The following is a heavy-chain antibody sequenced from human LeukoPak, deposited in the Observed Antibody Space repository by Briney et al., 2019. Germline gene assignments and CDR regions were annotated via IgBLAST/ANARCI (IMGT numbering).Heavy chain of an antibody. V-gene: IGHV1-58*02. CDR3: AAEPPGSSDQGLDY. CDR2: IVVGSGNT. D-gene: IGHD6-19*01. CDR1: GSTFTSSA. Sequence: SVTDSCKASGSTFTSSAMQCVRRARGQRLEWIGWIVVGSGNTNYAQKFQERVTITRDMSTSTAYMELSSLRSEDTAVYYCAAEPPGSSDQGLDYWGQGTLVTVSS. J-gene: IGHJ4*02.